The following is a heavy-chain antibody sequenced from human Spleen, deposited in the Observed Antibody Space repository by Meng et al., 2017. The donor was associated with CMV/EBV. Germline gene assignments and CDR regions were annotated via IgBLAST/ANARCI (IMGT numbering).Heavy chain of an antibody. D-gene: IGHD2-8*02. V-gene: IGHV3-23*01. CDR2: VTGGGGST. CDR1: GFTFSSYA. J-gene: IGHJ4*02. CDR3: AKGNAEYCTGARCYAFDY. Sequence: GGSLRLSCAASGFTFSSYAMTWVRQAPGKGLECVSVVTGGGGSTYYADSVKGRFTISRDNSENTLYLQMNSLRVEDTAVYYCAKGNAEYCTGARCYAFDYWGQGTLVTVSS.